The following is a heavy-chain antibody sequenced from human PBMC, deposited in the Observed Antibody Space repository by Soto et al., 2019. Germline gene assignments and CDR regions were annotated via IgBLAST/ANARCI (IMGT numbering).Heavy chain of an antibody. Sequence: QVQLVESGGGLVKPGGSLRLSCIASGFTFIAYYMNWIRQAPGKGLEWVSYISTGGSTIFYAESVKGRFTISKDNAKNSLSLKMDSLRADDTGVYYCARGSTQFWQLFDNWGQGALVTVSS. CDR2: ISTGGSTI. V-gene: IGHV3-11*01. D-gene: IGHD2-15*01. CDR3: ARGSTQFWQLFDN. J-gene: IGHJ4*02. CDR1: GFTFIAYY.